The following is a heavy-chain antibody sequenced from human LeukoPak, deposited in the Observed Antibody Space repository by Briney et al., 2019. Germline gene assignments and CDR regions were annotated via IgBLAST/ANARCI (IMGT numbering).Heavy chain of an antibody. V-gene: IGHV3-74*01. CDR2: IDYDGITT. Sequence: GGSLRLSCAASGFSLSTFWMHWVRQAPGKGLAWVSRIDYDGITTTYADSVKGRFTISRDNAKNTLYLQMNSLRAEDTAVYYCTHLGWFDPWGQGALVTVSS. CDR3: THLGWFDP. J-gene: IGHJ5*02. CDR1: GFSLSTFW.